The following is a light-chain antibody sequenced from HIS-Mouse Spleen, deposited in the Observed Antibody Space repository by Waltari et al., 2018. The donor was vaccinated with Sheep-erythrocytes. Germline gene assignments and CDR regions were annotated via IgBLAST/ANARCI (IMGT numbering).Light chain of an antibody. J-gene: IGLJ3*02. Sequence: QSALTQPASVSGSPGQSITISCTRTSSDVGRYNLVPLYQQHPGKAPKLMIYEGSKRPSGVSNRFSGSKSGNTASLTISGLQAEDEADYYCCSYAGSSTPWVFGGGTKLTVL. V-gene: IGLV2-23*01. CDR3: CSYAGSSTPWV. CDR1: SSDVGRYNL. CDR2: EGS.